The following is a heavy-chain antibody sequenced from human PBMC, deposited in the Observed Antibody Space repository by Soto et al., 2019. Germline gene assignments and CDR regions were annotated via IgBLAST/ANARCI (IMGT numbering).Heavy chain of an antibody. D-gene: IGHD2-15*01. CDR2: IYNEFT. CDR3: VREPRYCRGCSCSIMGDFFDI. Sequence: EVQLVESGGGLVQPGGSLRLSCVASGFTVTEIYMNWVRQAPGKGLEWVSVIYNEFTDYADSVRGRFSISTDSSKSALYLQVNSLRAEDSAVYYCVREPRYCRGCSCSIMGDFFDIWGQGTMVTVSS. V-gene: IGHV3-66*01. CDR1: GFTVTEIY. J-gene: IGHJ3*02.